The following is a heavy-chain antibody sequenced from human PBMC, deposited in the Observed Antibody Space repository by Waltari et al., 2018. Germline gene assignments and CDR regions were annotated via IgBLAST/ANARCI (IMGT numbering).Heavy chain of an antibody. V-gene: IGHV4-31*03. Sequence: QVQLQESGPGLVKPSQTLSLTCTVSGGSISSGGYYLSWIRQHPGKGLEWIGYIYYSGSTYNNPSLKSRVTISVDTSKNQFSLKLSSVTAADTAVYYCARVVFFPAGKRFDPWGQGTLVTVSS. CDR1: GGSISSGGYY. CDR2: IYYSGST. J-gene: IGHJ5*02. CDR3: ARVVFFPAGKRFDP. D-gene: IGHD3-10*02.